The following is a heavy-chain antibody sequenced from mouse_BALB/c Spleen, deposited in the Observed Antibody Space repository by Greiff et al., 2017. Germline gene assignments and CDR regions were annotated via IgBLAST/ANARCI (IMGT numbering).Heavy chain of an antibody. Sequence: VQLQQSGPELVKPGASVKISCKASGYAFSSSWMNWVKQRPGQGLEWIGRIYPGDGDTNYNGKFKGKATLTADKSSSTAYMQLSSLTSVDSAVYFCARFGNYEFAYWGQGTLVTVSA. CDR2: IYPGDGDT. J-gene: IGHJ3*01. CDR1: GYAFSSSW. D-gene: IGHD2-1*01. CDR3: ARFGNYEFAY. V-gene: IGHV1-82*01.